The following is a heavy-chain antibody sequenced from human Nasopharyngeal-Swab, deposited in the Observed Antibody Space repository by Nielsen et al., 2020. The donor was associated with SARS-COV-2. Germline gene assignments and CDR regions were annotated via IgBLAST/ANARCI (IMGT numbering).Heavy chain of an antibody. D-gene: IGHD2-8*02. CDR3: VTYTQRGSYLLGGYDYSYYMDV. Sequence: CVRQAPGQGLEWMGGFDPEDGETVYSQRVQGRLTLTEDTSTDTAFMDLSGLRSEDTAVYYCVTYTQRGSYLLGGYDYSYYMDVWGKGTTVTVS. CDR2: FDPEDGET. V-gene: IGHV1-24*01. J-gene: IGHJ6*03.